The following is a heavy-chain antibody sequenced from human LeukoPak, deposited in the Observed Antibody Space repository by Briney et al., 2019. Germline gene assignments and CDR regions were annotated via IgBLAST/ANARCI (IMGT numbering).Heavy chain of an antibody. J-gene: IGHJ4*02. Sequence: GGSLRLSCAASGFTVSGHYMTWVRQAPGKGLEWVSLMDSGRSTYYADSVKGRFTISRDNSKKTLYLQMNSLRVEDTAMYYCATRGGWSAVDYWGQGTLVTVSS. V-gene: IGHV3-53*01. D-gene: IGHD6-19*01. CDR1: GFTVSGHY. CDR2: MDSGRST. CDR3: ATRGGWSAVDY.